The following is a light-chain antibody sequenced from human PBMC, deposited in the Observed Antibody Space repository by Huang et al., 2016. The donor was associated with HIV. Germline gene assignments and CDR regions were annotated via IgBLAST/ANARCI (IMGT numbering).Light chain of an antibody. CDR1: QSLLHSDGYNY. CDR2: LGS. Sequence: DIVMTQSPLSLPVTPGEPASISCRSSQSLLHSDGYNYLDWYLWKPGQSPQLLIYLGSYRATGGPDRCSGSGSGTDFTLKIRRVEADDVGVYYCMQGLQTWTFGQGTKVEIK. V-gene: IGKV2-28*01. CDR3: MQGLQTWT. J-gene: IGKJ1*01.